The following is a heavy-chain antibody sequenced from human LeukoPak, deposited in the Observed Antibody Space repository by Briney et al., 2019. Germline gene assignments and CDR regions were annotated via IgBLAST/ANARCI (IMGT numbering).Heavy chain of an antibody. CDR2: INAGNGNT. Sequence: ASVKVSCKASGYTFTSYAMNWVRQAPGQRLEWMGWINAGNGNTKYSQKFQGRVTITRDTSASTAYMELSSLRSEDTAVYYCARDFYGDYFFDYWGQGTLVTVSS. D-gene: IGHD4-17*01. V-gene: IGHV1-3*01. CDR1: GYTFTSYA. CDR3: ARDFYGDYFFDY. J-gene: IGHJ4*02.